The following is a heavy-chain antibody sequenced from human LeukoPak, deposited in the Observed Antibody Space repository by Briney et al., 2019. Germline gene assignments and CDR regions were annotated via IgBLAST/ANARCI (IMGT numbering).Heavy chain of an antibody. V-gene: IGHV3-21*01. CDR3: ARDLVGATVDY. J-gene: IGHJ4*02. CDR1: GFTFSSYS. D-gene: IGHD1-26*01. Sequence: GGSLGLSCAASGFTFSSYSMNWVRQAPGKGLEWVSSISSSSSYIYYADSVKGRFTISRDNAKNSLYLQMNSLRAEDTAVYYCARDLVGATVDYWGQGTLVTVSS. CDR2: ISSSSSYI.